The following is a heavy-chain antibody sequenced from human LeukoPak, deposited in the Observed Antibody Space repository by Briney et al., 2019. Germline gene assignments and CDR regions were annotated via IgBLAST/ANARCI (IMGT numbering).Heavy chain of an antibody. CDR1: GFTFSSHW. J-gene: IGHJ4*02. CDR2: IKQDGSEK. CDR3: ARDIASSGTPGVDY. D-gene: IGHD6-13*01. Sequence: GGSLRLSCAASGFTFSSHWMIWVRQAPGKGLEWVASIKQDGSEKYYVDSVRGRFTISRDNAKNSLYLQMNSLRAEDTAVYYCARDIASSGTPGVDYWGQGTLVTVSS. V-gene: IGHV3-7*05.